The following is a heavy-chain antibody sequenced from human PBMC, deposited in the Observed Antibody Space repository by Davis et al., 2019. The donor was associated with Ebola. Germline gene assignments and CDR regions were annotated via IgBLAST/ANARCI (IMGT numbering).Heavy chain of an antibody. D-gene: IGHD6-13*01. Sequence: AASVKVSCKASGYTFTSYSIHWVRQAPGQRLEWMGWINPGNGNTKYSQKFQGRVTITRDISASTAYMELSSLRSEETAVYYCAGSSTWYHSAEYWGQGTLVTVSS. CDR1: GYTFTSYS. CDR2: INPGNGNT. CDR3: AGSSTWYHSAEY. J-gene: IGHJ4*02. V-gene: IGHV1-3*01.